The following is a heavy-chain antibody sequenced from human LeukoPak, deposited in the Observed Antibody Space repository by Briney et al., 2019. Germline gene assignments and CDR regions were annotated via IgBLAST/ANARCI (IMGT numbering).Heavy chain of an antibody. V-gene: IGHV6-1*01. CDR3: ARQGPTGPFDY. J-gene: IGHJ4*02. CDR1: GDCASINTAS. Sequence: SQALSLTCDNSGDCASINTASSNWIRQSPSSGLEWLGRTTYRAIWYNDSPGPGKTRITPNPATSKNHCSLQLKSFTSNDRPIIYCARQGPTGPFDYWGQGTLVTVSS. CDR2: TTYRAIWYN.